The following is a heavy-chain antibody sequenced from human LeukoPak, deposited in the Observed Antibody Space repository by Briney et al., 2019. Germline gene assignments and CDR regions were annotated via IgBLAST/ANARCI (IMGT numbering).Heavy chain of an antibody. J-gene: IGHJ4*02. V-gene: IGHV3-23*01. CDR1: GFNFSSYA. D-gene: IGHD2-2*01. Sequence: GGSLRLSCAASGFNFSSYAMGWVRQAPGKGLEWVSAISGSGGNPYYPDSVKGRFTLSRDNSKNTLFLHMNSLRAEDTAIYYCAKGPKIPAPTYYFDYWGQGTLVTVSS. CDR2: ISGSGGNP. CDR3: AKGPKIPAPTYYFDY.